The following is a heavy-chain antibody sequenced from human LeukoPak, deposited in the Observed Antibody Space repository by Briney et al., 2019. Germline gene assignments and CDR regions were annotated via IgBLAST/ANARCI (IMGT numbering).Heavy chain of an antibody. CDR3: ARVRGNSCDY. Sequence: ASVTVSCKPSGYTLSDYYMHWVRQAPGQGLEWMGWIRGDTGDTDSPQKFQGRVAMTRDTSTNTAYMELSRLRYDDTAMYFSARVRGNSCDYWGQGTLVTVSS. V-gene: IGHV1-2*02. D-gene: IGHD6-13*01. CDR1: GYTLSDYY. J-gene: IGHJ4*02. CDR2: IRGDTGDT.